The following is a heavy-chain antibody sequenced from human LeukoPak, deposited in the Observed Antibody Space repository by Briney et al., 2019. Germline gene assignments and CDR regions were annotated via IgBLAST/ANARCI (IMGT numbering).Heavy chain of an antibody. V-gene: IGHV3-23*01. CDR3: AKAILFVRAYGDPFDY. J-gene: IGHJ4*02. CDR2: ISGSGGST. CDR1: GFTFSSYA. D-gene: IGHD4-17*01. Sequence: GGSLRLSCAASGFTFSSYAMSWVRQAPGKGLEWVSAISGSGGSTYYADSVKGRFTISRDNSKNTLYLQMNSLRAEDTAVYYCAKAILFVRAYGDPFDYWGQGTLVTVSS.